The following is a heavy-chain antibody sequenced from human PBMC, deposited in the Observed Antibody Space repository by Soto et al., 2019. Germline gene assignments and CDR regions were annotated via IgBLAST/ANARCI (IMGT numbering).Heavy chain of an antibody. D-gene: IGHD6-13*01. J-gene: IGHJ4*02. Sequence: GGSLRLSCAASGFTFSNAWMNWVRQAPGKGLEWVGRIKSKTDGGTTDYAAPVKGRFTISRDDSKNTLYLQMNSLKTEDTAVYYCTTDTSPWAAAGTLGFGYWGQGTLVTVSS. CDR1: GFTFSNAW. V-gene: IGHV3-15*07. CDR3: TTDTSPWAAAGTLGFGY. CDR2: IKSKTDGGTT.